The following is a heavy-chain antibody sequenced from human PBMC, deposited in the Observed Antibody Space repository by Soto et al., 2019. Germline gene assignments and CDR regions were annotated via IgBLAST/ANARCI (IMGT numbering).Heavy chain of an antibody. CDR3: AKDQEVVASVSPLDY. V-gene: IGHV3-23*01. CDR1: GFTFSTYA. CDR2: ISGSGGNT. D-gene: IGHD2-15*01. J-gene: IGHJ4*02. Sequence: EVQLLDSGGGLVQPGGSLRLSCAASGFTFSTYAMSWVRQAPGKGLEWVSSISGSGGNTYYADSVKVRFTISRDNSKTTWYLQMNILRADDTAVYYCAKDQEVVASVSPLDYWGQGTLVTVSS.